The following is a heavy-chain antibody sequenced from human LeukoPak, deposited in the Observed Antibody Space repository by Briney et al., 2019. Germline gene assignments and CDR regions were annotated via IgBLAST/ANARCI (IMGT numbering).Heavy chain of an antibody. CDR2: ISGSGGST. J-gene: IGHJ6*02. CDR1: GFTFSSYA. D-gene: IGHD1-26*01. V-gene: IGHV3-23*01. Sequence: GGFLRLSCAASGFTFSSYAMSWVRQAPGKGLEWVSAISGSGGSTYYADSVKGRFTISRDNSKNTLYLQMNSLRAEDTAVYYCAKEWELLGYYYYGMDVWGQGTTVTVSS. CDR3: AKEWELLGYYYYGMDV.